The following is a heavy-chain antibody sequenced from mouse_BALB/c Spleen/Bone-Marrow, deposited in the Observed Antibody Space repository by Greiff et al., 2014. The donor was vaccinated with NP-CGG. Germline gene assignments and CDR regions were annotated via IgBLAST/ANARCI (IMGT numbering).Heavy chain of an antibody. CDR3: ASYRYGWYFDV. V-gene: IGHV14-3*02. CDR2: IDPAIFT. D-gene: IGHD2-14*01. J-gene: IGHJ1*01. CDR1: GFNIKDTY. Sequence: VQLKHSGAELVKPGASVKLSCTASGFNIKDTYLHWVKQRPEQGLDWIGRIDPAIFTKYDPKFQGKATITADTSSNTAYLHLSSLTSEDTAVCYCASYRYGWYFDVWGAGTTVTVSS.